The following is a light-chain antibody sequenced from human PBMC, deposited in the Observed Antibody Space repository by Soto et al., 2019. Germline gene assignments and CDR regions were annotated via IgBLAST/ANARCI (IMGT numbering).Light chain of an antibody. CDR3: QKYGSSPPGLT. CDR2: GAS. V-gene: IGKV3-20*01. CDR1: QSVSSSY. Sequence: EIVLTQSPGTLSLSPGERATLSCRASQSVSSSYLAWYQQKPGQAPRLLIYGASSRATGIPARFSGSGSGTDFTLTISRLEPEDFAVYYCQKYGSSPPGLTFGGGTKVETK. J-gene: IGKJ4*01.